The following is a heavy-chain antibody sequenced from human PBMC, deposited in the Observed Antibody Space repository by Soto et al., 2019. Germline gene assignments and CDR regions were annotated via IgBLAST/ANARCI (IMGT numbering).Heavy chain of an antibody. V-gene: IGHV3-30*03. CDR1: GFTFSSYG. CDR3: ARDLGREIWFGDPNDAFDI. J-gene: IGHJ3*02. D-gene: IGHD3-10*01. CDR2: ISYDGSNK. Sequence: GGSLRLSCAASGFTFSSYGMHWVRQAPGKGLECVAVISYDGSNKYYADSVKGRFTISRDNAKNSLYLQMNSLRAEDTAVYYCARDLGREIWFGDPNDAFDIWGQGTMVTVSS.